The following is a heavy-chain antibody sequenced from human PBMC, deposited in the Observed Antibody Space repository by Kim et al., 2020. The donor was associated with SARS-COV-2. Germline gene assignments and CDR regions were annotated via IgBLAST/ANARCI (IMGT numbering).Heavy chain of an antibody. Sequence: NDYAVTMKSRMTINPDTSSNQFSLHLNSVTPEDTAVYFCARLRGTSWFDSWGQGTLVTVSS. D-gene: IGHD2-2*01. V-gene: IGHV6-1*01. CDR2: N. J-gene: IGHJ5*01. CDR3: ARLRGTSWFDS.